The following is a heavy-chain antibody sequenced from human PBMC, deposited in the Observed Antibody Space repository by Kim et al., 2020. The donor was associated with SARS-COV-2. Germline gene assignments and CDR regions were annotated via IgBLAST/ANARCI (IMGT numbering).Heavy chain of an antibody. V-gene: IGHV3-23*01. J-gene: IGHJ4*02. CDR3: AKGSLGTITRPSVDY. D-gene: IGHD3-10*01. Sequence: DSVKGRFTISRDNSKNTLYLQVNSLRAEDTAVYYCAKGSLGTITRPSVDYWGQGTQVTVSS.